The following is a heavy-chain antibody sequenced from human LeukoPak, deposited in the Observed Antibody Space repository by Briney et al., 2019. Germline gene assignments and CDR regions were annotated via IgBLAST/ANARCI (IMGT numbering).Heavy chain of an antibody. Sequence: PGGSLRLSCAASGFTYSSYAMSWVRQAPGKGLEWVSGITGSGHTTYYADSVKGRFTISRDNSENTLYVQMNSLRAEDTAVYYCAKAIRNLGWYFDLWGRGTLVTVSS. CDR2: ITGSGHTT. V-gene: IGHV3-23*01. CDR1: GFTYSSYA. CDR3: AKAIRNLGWYFDL. J-gene: IGHJ2*01. D-gene: IGHD3-3*01.